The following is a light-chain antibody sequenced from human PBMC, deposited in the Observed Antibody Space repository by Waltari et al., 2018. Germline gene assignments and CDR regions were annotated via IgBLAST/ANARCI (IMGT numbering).Light chain of an antibody. J-gene: IGKJ5*01. Sequence: DIQLTQSPSSLSASVGDRVTITCRASQAIRDDLSWHQQKPGKAPKRLIYAASSLQSGVPSRFSVSGSGTEFTLTITSLQPEDFATYYCLQHNDYPVTFGQGTRLEFK. CDR2: AAS. CDR1: QAIRDD. V-gene: IGKV1-17*01. CDR3: LQHNDYPVT.